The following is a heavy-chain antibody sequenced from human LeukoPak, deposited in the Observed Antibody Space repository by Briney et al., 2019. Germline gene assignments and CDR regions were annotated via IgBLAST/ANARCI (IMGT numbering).Heavy chain of an antibody. V-gene: IGHV4-59*12. D-gene: IGHD2-21*02. CDR2: IYHSGST. CDR1: GGSISSYY. CDR3: ARTYYCGGDCYDEEGFDY. J-gene: IGHJ4*02. Sequence: PSETLSLTCTVSGGSISSYYWSWIRQPPGKGLEWIGYIYHSGSTYYNPSLKSRVTISVDRSKNQFSLKLSSVTAADTAVYYCARTYYCGGDCYDEEGFDYWGQGTLVTVSS.